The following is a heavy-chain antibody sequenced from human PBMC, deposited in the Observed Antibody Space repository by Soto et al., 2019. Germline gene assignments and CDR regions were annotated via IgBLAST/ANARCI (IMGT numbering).Heavy chain of an antibody. CDR2: NYYSGIT. J-gene: IGHJ6*02. D-gene: IGHD6-6*01. CDR3: ARGSSIAGLYYGMDV. Sequence: PSETLSLTCTVSGGSISSGGYYWTWIRQHPGKGLEWIGYNYYSGITYYNPSLKSRVTISLDTSKNQFSLKLISVIAADTALYYFARGSSIAGLYYGMDVWGQGTTVTVSS. CDR1: GGSISSGGYY. V-gene: IGHV4-31*03.